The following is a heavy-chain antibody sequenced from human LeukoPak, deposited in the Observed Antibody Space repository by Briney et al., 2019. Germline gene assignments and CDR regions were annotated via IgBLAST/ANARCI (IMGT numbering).Heavy chain of an antibody. V-gene: IGHV1-8*01. J-gene: IGHJ6*02. CDR2: MNPNSGNT. D-gene: IGHD3-3*01. Sequence: GASVKVSRKASGYTFTSYDINWVRQATGQGLEWMGWMNPNSGNTGYAQKFQGRVTMTRNTSISTAYMELSSLRSEDTAVYYCARWAHHDYDFWSGYLSLGYYYGMDVWGQGTTVTVSS. CDR3: ARWAHHDYDFWSGYLSLGYYYGMDV. CDR1: GYTFTSYD.